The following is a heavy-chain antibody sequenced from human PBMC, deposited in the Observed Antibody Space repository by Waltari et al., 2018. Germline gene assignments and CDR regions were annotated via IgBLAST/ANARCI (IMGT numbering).Heavy chain of an antibody. V-gene: IGHV3-7*01. CDR2: IKQDGSEK. CDR1: GFSFSTYW. CDR3: ARDLDY. Sequence: EVQLVESGGGLVQPGGSLRLSCAASGFSFSTYWMSWVRQAPGKGLEWVANIKQDGSEKFYVDAVKGRFTISRDNAKNSLYLQMNNLRAEETAVYYCARDLDYWGQGTLVTVSS. J-gene: IGHJ4*02.